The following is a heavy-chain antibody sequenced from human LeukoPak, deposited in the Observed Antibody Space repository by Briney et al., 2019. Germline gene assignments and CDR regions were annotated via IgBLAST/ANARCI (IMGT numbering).Heavy chain of an antibody. D-gene: IGHD6-13*01. J-gene: IGHJ4*02. CDR2: ISYSGNT. CDR1: GGTISNYY. V-gene: IGHV4-59*08. CDR3: ARQGGYIAPLAL. Sequence: SETLSLTCTVSGGTISNYYWSWIRQPPGQGLEWIGYISYSGNTNYNPSLKSRVTISVDTSKNQFSLKLSSVTAADTAVYYCARQGGYIAPLALWGQGTLVTVSS.